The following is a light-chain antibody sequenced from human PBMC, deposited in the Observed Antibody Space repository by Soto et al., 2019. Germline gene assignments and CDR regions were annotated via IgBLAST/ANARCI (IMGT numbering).Light chain of an antibody. J-gene: IGKJ1*01. V-gene: IGKV3-20*01. Sequence: EMVMTQSPTTLSVTPGERVTFSCRASQSVSYYLAWYQQKPGQAPRLLIYGASSRATGIPNRFSGSGSGTDFTLTISSLEPEDFAVYYCQQYGNSPQTFGQGTKVDIK. CDR2: GAS. CDR1: QSVSYY. CDR3: QQYGNSPQT.